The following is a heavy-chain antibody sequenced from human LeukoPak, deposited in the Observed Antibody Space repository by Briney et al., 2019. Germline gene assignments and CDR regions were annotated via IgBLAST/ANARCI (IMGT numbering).Heavy chain of an antibody. CDR1: VFTFNSYS. Sequence: PGGSLRLSCAASVFTFNSYSMSWVRQAPCKGLEWVAVIWYDGSNKYYADSVKGRFTISRDNSKNTLYLQMNSLRAEDTAVYYCARDLRHYYDSSGYSFLHDYWGQGTLVTVSS. V-gene: IGHV3-33*08. J-gene: IGHJ4*02. CDR2: IWYDGSNK. D-gene: IGHD3-22*01. CDR3: ARDLRHYYDSSGYSFLHDY.